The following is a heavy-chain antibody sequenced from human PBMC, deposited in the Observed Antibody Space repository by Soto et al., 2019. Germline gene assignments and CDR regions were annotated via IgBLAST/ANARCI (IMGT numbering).Heavy chain of an antibody. CDR3: ARAVTMVRGVIYYYYGMDV. V-gene: IGHV1-18*01. J-gene: IGHJ6*02. Sequence: GASVKVSCKASGYTFTSYGISWVRQAPGQGLEWMGWISAYNGNTNYAQKLQGRVTMTTDTSTSTAYMELRSLRSDDTAVYYCARAVTMVRGVIYYYYGMDVWGQGTTVTVSS. CDR2: ISAYNGNT. CDR1: GYTFTSYG. D-gene: IGHD3-10*01.